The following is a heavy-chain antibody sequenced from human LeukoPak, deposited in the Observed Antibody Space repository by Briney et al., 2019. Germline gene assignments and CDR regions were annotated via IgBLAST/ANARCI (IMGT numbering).Heavy chain of an antibody. CDR2: IDRSGST. J-gene: IGHJ4*02. CDR1: GYSISRGYY. V-gene: IGHV4-38-2*01. CDR3: ARAPRDSSSSNYMRRFDY. D-gene: IGHD3-22*01. Sequence: SETLSLTCAVFGYSISRGYYWGWIRQPPGKGLEWIGSIDRSGSTYYNPSLKSRVTMSVDTSKNQFSLKLSSVTAADTAVYYCARAPRDSSSSNYMRRFDYWGQGTLVTVSS.